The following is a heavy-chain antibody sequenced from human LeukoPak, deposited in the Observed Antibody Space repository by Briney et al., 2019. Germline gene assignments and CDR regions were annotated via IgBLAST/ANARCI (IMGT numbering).Heavy chain of an antibody. V-gene: IGHV3-7*01. Sequence: GGSLRLSCAASGFTFSSYWMSWVRQAPGTGLEWVANIKQDGSEKYYVDSVKARFTISRDNAKNSLYLQMNSLRAEDTAVYYCARDCSGGSCHNWFDPWGQGTLVTVSS. D-gene: IGHD2-15*01. CDR2: IKQDGSEK. CDR1: GFTFSSYW. CDR3: ARDCSGGSCHNWFDP. J-gene: IGHJ5*02.